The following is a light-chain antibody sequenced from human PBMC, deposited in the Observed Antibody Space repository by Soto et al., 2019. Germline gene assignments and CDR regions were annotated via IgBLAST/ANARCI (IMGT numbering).Light chain of an antibody. CDR3: QQYGSSPT. CDR2: GAS. Sequence: EIVLTQSPGTLSLSPGERATLSCRASQSVSSSYLAWYQQKLGQAPRLLIYGASSRATGIPDRFSGSGSGTDFTLTISRLEPEDFAVYSCQQYGSSPTFGQGTKVEIK. CDR1: QSVSSSY. J-gene: IGKJ1*01. V-gene: IGKV3-20*01.